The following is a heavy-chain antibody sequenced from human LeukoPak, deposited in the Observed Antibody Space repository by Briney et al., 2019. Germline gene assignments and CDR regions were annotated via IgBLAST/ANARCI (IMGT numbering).Heavy chain of an antibody. V-gene: IGHV1-69*10. CDR1: GGTFSSYA. Sequence: SVKVSCKASGGTFSSYAISWVRQAPGQGLEWMGGIIPILGIANYAQKFQGRVTITADKSTSTAYMELSSLRSEDTAVYYCARDSDDQYYYDSSGYYWGQGTLVTVSS. CDR3: ARDSDDQYYYDSSGYY. D-gene: IGHD3-22*01. J-gene: IGHJ4*02. CDR2: IIPILGIA.